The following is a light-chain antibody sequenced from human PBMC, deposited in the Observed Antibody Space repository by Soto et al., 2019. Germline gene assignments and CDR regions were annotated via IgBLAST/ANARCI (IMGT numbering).Light chain of an antibody. J-gene: IGKJ1*01. V-gene: IGKV3-15*01. Sequence: EIVMTQSPATLSVSPGERDTLCCRASQSVSSNLAWYQQKPGQAPRILIYGASTRDTGIPARFSGSWSGTEFTLLISSLQSEDSEVYYCQQYNSSLWTFGQGTKVDI. CDR2: GAS. CDR1: QSVSSN. CDR3: QQYNSSLWT.